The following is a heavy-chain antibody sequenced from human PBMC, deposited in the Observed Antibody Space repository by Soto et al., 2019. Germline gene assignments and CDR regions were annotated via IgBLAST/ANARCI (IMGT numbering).Heavy chain of an antibody. CDR1: GGTFSSYA. CDR2: IIPIFGTA. CDR3: ARGHSGYYRDSFDY. Sequence: GASVKVSCKASGGTFSSYAISWVRQAPGQGLEWMGGIIPIFGTANYAQKFQGRVTITADESTSTAYMELSSLRSEDTAVYYCARGHSGYYRDSFDYWGQGTLVTISS. J-gene: IGHJ4*02. D-gene: IGHD3-22*01. V-gene: IGHV1-69*13.